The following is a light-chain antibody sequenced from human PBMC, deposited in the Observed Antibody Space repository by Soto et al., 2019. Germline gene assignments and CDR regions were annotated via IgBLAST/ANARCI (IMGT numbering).Light chain of an antibody. CDR1: QGLGND. J-gene: IGKJ4*01. Sequence: QMTQSPSSLSVSVGDPSTISSRASQGLGNDLGWYQKKPGEAPRRLIYGASILPSGVPSRFIGSGSGTEFTLTISGLQPEDCATYFCLEHNTYPFSFGGGTKVEIK. CDR2: GAS. CDR3: LEHNTYPFS. V-gene: IGKV1-17*01.